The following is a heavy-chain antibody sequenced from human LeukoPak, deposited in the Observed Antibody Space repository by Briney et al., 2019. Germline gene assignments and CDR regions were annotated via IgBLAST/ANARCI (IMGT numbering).Heavy chain of an antibody. J-gene: IGHJ5*02. V-gene: IGHV4-39*01. Sequence: SETLSLTCTVSGDSMNNTNYYWAWIRQPPGKGLEWNGSIYYFGSAYYKPTLWGRVTLSVDTSKNQFSLRLSSVTATDTAVYYCARQIYRNYVSSWFDPWGQGTLVTVSS. CDR3: ARQIYRNYVSSWFDP. D-gene: IGHD4-11*01. CDR2: IYYFGSA. CDR1: GDSMNNTNYY.